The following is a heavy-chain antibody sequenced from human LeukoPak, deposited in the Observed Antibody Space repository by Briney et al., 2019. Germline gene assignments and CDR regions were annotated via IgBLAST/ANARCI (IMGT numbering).Heavy chain of an antibody. Sequence: SETLSLTCAVSGDSISSGDYSWSWIRQPSGKGLEWIGYIFHSGSSYYNPSLKSRVTISVDKSKNQFSLRLTSVTAADTAVYYCARLLSAYYYMDVWGKGTTVTVSS. V-gene: IGHV4-30-2*01. CDR2: IFHSGSS. CDR1: GDSISSGDYS. J-gene: IGHJ6*03. CDR3: ARLLSAYYYMDV.